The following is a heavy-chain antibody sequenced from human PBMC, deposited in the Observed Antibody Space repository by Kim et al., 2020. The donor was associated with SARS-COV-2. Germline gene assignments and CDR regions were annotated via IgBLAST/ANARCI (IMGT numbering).Heavy chain of an antibody. CDR2: INYRGTT. D-gene: IGHD2-15*01. Sequence: SETLSLTCSVSGGSISTRTYSWGWIRQPPGKGLEWIGNINYRGTTYYNLSLKSRVAMSVDTSKNQFSLKLNSVTAADTAIYYCAVLSVVASPDDSWGQGT. V-gene: IGHV4-39*01. J-gene: IGHJ4*02. CDR3: AVLSVVASPDDS. CDR1: GGSISTRTYS.